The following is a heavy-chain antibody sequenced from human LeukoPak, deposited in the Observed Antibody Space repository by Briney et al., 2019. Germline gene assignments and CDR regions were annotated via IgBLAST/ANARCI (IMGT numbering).Heavy chain of an antibody. D-gene: IGHD4-17*01. J-gene: IGHJ4*02. Sequence: PGESLRLSCATSGFTFSSYAMDWVRQAPGKGLERVSSISSGGNYKYYGDSVWGRFTISRDDAKNSLYLEMNSLRAEDTAVYYCAGDTRQTSVTNFDSWGQGTLVIVSS. CDR1: GFTFSSYA. CDR3: AGDTRQTSVTNFDS. CDR2: ISSGGNYK. V-gene: IGHV3-21*06.